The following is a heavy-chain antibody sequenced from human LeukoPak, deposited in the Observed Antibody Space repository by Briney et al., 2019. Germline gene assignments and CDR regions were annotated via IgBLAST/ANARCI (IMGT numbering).Heavy chain of an antibody. J-gene: IGHJ4*02. CDR3: ARGAMVRGVMGPALDY. Sequence: TGGSLRLSCAASGFTFSTYWMSWVRQAPGKGLEWVANIKQDGSQKYYVDSVKGRFTMSRDNAKHSLYLKMNSLRAEDTAVYYCARGAMVRGVMGPALDYWGQGTLVTVSS. CDR2: IKQDGSQK. CDR1: GFTFSTYW. D-gene: IGHD3-10*01. V-gene: IGHV3-7*01.